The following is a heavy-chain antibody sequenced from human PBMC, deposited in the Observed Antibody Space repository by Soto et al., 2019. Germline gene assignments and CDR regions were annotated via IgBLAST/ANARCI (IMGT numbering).Heavy chain of an antibody. J-gene: IGHJ6*02. CDR1: GGTFSSYA. Sequence: SVKVSCKASGGTFSSYAISWVRQAPGQGLEWMGGIIPIFGTANYAQKFQGRVTITADESTSTAYMELSSLRSEDTAVYYCARAGGDGYNLDYYYGMDVWGQGTTVTVSS. V-gene: IGHV1-69*13. CDR3: ARAGGDGYNLDYYYGMDV. CDR2: IIPIFGTA. D-gene: IGHD2-21*01.